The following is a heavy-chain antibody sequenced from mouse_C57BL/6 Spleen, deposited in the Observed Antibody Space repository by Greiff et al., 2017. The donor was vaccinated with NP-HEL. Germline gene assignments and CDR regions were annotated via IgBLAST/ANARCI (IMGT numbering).Heavy chain of an antibody. CDR3: ARGPYYDYDVGDFDY. V-gene: IGHV1-4*01. D-gene: IGHD2-4*01. Sequence: QVQLLQSGAELARPGASVKMSCKASGYTFTSYTMHWVNQRPGQGLEWIGYINPSSGYTKYNQKFKDKATLTADKSSSTAYMQLSSLTSEDSAVYYCARGPYYDYDVGDFDYWGQGTTLTVSS. CDR1: GYTFTSYT. CDR2: INPSSGYT. J-gene: IGHJ2*01.